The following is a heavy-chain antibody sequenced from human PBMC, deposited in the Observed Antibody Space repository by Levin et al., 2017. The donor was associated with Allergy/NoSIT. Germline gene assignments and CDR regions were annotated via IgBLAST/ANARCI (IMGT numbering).Heavy chain of an antibody. Sequence: GESLKISCAASGFTFSDYYMSWIRQAPGKGLEWVSYISSSGSTIYYADSVKGRFTISRDNAKNSLYLQMNSLRAEDTAVYYCARVDYDFWSGYFSILNYWGQGTLVTVSS. CDR1: GFTFSDYY. D-gene: IGHD3-3*01. CDR3: ARVDYDFWSGYFSILNY. V-gene: IGHV3-11*01. J-gene: IGHJ4*02. CDR2: ISSSGSTI.